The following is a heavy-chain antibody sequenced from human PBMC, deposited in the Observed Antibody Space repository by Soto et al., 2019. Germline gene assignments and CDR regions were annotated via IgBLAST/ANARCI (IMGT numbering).Heavy chain of an antibody. CDR3: ACGWYDAFDI. CDR1: GGSISSYY. V-gene: IGHV4-59*01. J-gene: IGHJ3*02. D-gene: IGHD6-19*01. CDR2: IYYSGST. Sequence: LSLTCTVSGGSISSYYWSWIRQPPGKGLEWIGYIYYSGSTNYNPSLKSRVTISVDTSKDQFSLKLSSVTAADTAVYYCACGWYDAFDIWGQGTMVTVSS.